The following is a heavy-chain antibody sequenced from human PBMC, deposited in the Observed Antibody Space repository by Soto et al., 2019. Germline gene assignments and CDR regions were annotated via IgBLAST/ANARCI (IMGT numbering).Heavy chain of an antibody. CDR3: ARTTVPGSPDWPYFES. CDR2: ICNDGST. J-gene: IGHJ4*02. Sequence: GGSLRLSCAAAGFSVRDSCMSWVRQAPGEGLQWVSLICNDGSTHHADSVKGRFAVSRDISKNMVFLQMDRLRVEDTAVYHCARTTVPGSPDWPYFESWGQGALVTVSS. CDR1: GFSVRDSC. V-gene: IGHV3-53*01. D-gene: IGHD3-10*01.